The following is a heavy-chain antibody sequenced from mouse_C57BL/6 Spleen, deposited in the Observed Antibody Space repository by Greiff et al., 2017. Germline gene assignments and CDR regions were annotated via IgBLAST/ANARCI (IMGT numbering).Heavy chain of an antibody. V-gene: IGHV5-17*01. D-gene: IGHD4-1*01. CDR1: GFTFSDYG. CDR3: ARVGLGRYYFDY. CDR2: ISSGSSTI. J-gene: IGHJ2*01. Sequence: EVQLMESGGGLVKPGGSLKLSCAASGFTFSDYGMHWVRQAPEKGLEWVAYISSGSSTIYYADTVKGRFTISRDNAKNTLFLQMPSLRSEDTAMYYCARVGLGRYYFDYWGQGTTLTVSS.